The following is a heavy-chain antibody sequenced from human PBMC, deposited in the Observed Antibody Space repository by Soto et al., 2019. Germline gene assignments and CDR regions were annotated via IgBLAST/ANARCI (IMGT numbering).Heavy chain of an antibody. D-gene: IGHD3-22*01. J-gene: IGHJ3*02. CDR3: ARGTYYYDSSGYPTSAFDI. CDR2: IYHSGST. V-gene: IGHV4-4*02. CDR1: GGSISSNNW. Sequence: SETLSLTCAVSGGSISSNNWWSWVRQPPGKGLEWIGEIYHSGSTNYNPSLKSRVTISVDKSKNQFSLKLSSVTAADTAVYYCARGTYYYDSSGYPTSAFDIWGQGTMVTVSS.